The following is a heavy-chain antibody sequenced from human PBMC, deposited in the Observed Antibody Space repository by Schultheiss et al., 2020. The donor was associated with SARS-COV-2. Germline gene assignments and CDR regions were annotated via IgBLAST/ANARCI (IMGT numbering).Heavy chain of an antibody. J-gene: IGHJ5*02. CDR1: GFTFSSYW. CDR3: AKAALRFLEWFFDP. CDR2: IKQDGSEK. Sequence: GGSLRLSCAASGFTFSSYWMSWVRQAPGKGLEWVANIKQDGSEKYYADSVKGRFTISRDNSKNTLYLQMNSLRAEDTAVYYCAKAALRFLEWFFDPWGQGTLVTVSS. V-gene: IGHV3-7*03. D-gene: IGHD3-3*01.